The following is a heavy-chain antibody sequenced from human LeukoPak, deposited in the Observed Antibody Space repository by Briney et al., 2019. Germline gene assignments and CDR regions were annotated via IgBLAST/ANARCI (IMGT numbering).Heavy chain of an antibody. D-gene: IGHD2-15*01. J-gene: IGHJ5*02. Sequence: SETLSLTCTVSGGSISSYYWSWIRQPPGKGLEWIGYIYYSGSTYYNPSLKSRVTISVDTSKNQFSLKLSSVTAADTAVYYCAITPTKRYCSGGSCYSKWFDPWGQGTLVTVSS. CDR3: AITPTKRYCSGGSCYSKWFDP. CDR1: GGSISSYY. V-gene: IGHV4-30-4*01. CDR2: IYYSGST.